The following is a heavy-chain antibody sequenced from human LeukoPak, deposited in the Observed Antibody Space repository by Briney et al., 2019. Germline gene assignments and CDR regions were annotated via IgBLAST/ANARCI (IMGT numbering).Heavy chain of an antibody. CDR2: MNPNGGST. V-gene: IGHV1-8*01. J-gene: IGHJ6*02. CDR1: GYTFTSYD. CDR3: VRVQSGSYARYGMDV. Sequence: ASVKVSCKSSGYTFTSYDINWVRQATGQGLEWMGWMNPNGGSTGYARKFQGRVTMTRNTSIRTAYMELSSQTSEDTAVYYCVRVQSGSYARYGMDVWGQGTTVTVSS. D-gene: IGHD1-26*01.